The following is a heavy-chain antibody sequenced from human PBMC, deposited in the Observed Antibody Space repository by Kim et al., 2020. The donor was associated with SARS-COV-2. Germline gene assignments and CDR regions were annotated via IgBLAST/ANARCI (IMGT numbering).Heavy chain of an antibody. CDR3: ARDNRMTLYYYGSGSRFDY. J-gene: IGHJ4*02. CDR1: GFTFSSYW. CDR2: IKQDGSEK. D-gene: IGHD3-10*01. V-gene: IGHV3-7*01. Sequence: GGSLRLFCAASGFTFSSYWMSWVRQAPGKGLEWVANIKQDGSEKYYVDSVKGRFTISRDNAKNSLYLQMNSLRAEDTAVYYCARDNRMTLYYYGSGSRFDYWGQGTLVTVSS.